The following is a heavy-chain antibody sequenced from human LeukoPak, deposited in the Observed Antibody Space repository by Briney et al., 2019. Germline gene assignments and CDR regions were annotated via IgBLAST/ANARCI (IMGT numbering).Heavy chain of an antibody. D-gene: IGHD2/OR15-2a*01. V-gene: IGHV3-23*01. CDR1: GFTVSSNY. CDR3: ARISNDAFDI. CDR2: ISGSGGST. J-gene: IGHJ3*02. Sequence: PGGSLRLSCAASGFTVSSNYMSWVRQAPGKGLEWVSAISGSGGSTYYADSVKGRFTISRDNSKNTLYLQMNSLRAEDTAVYYCARISNDAFDIWGQGTMVTVSS.